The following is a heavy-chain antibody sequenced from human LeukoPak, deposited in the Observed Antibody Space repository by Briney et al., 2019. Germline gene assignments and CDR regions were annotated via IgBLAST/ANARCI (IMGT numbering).Heavy chain of an antibody. J-gene: IGHJ4*02. V-gene: IGHV3-48*03. CDR1: GFTFSSYE. CDR2: ISSSGSTM. Sequence: GGSLRLSCAASGFTFSSYEMNWVRQAPGKGLEWVSYISSSGSTMYYADSVKGRFTISRDNAKNSLYLQMNSLRAEDTAVYYCARAGWLRFFDYWGQGTLVTVSS. CDR3: ARAGWLRFFDY. D-gene: IGHD5-12*01.